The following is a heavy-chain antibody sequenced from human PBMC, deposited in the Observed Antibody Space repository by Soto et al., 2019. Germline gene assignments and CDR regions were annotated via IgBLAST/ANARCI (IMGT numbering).Heavy chain of an antibody. CDR1: GGTLSSYT. Sequence: ASVKVSCKASGGTLSSYTFSLVRQAPGQGLEWMGRVIPNLGVTNYAKKFQGRFTTVVDTSTSTAYMELNSLRYEDTAVYYCARDKGYCSDTSCPDFEYWGQGTLVTVSS. V-gene: IGHV1-69*04. CDR3: ARDKGYCSDTSCPDFEY. CDR2: VIPNLGVT. J-gene: IGHJ4*02. D-gene: IGHD2-15*01.